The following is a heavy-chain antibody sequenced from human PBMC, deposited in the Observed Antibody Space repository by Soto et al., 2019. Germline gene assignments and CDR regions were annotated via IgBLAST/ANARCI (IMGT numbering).Heavy chain of an antibody. J-gene: IGHJ4*02. CDR1: GFAFSSFG. D-gene: IGHD3-16*01. CDR3: AFGNLSYYFDY. V-gene: IGHV3-33*01. Sequence: TGGSLRLSCAASGFAFSSFGMHWVRQAPGKGLEWVAIIWYDGSDKYYADSVEGRFAISRDNSKNTLYLQMNSLRAEDTAVYHCAFGNLSYYFDYWGQGAPVTVSS. CDR2: IWYDGSDK.